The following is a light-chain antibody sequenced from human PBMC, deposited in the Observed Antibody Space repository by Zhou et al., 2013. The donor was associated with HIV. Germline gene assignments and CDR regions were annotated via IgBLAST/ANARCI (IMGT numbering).Light chain of an antibody. CDR2: LGS. V-gene: IGKV2-28*01. CDR3: MQALQTPLT. J-gene: IGKJ4*01. Sequence: DLVMTQSPLSLSVTPGASASISCRSSQSLLHSNGYKYLDWYLQKPGQSPQLLIYLGSYRASGVPDRFSGSGSGTSFTLKISRVEAEDVGVYYCMQALQTPLTFGGGTKVGDQ. CDR1: QSLLHSNGYKY.